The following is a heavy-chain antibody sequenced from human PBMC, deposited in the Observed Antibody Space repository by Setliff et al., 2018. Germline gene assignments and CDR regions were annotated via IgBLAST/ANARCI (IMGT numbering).Heavy chain of an antibody. D-gene: IGHD4-17*01. CDR2: IYYRGST. Sequence: SETLSLTCTVSGGSISTYSWSWIRQAAGKGLEWTGSIYYRGSTFIYPSLRSRVTISADTSKNQFSLKLTSVTAADTAMYYCAGVYGENDLPDIWGQGTMVTVSS. CDR3: AGVYGENDLPDI. J-gene: IGHJ3*02. V-gene: IGHV4-59*12. CDR1: GGSISTYS.